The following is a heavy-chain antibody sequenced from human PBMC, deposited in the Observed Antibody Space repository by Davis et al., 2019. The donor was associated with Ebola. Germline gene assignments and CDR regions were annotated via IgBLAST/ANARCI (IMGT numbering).Heavy chain of an antibody. CDR1: GYTFTGYY. CDR2: INPNSGGT. Sequence: ASVKVSCKAFGYTFTGYYMHWVRQAPGQGLEWMGWINPNSGGTNYAQKFQGRVTMTRDTSISTAYMELSRLRSDDTAVYYCATVDCSGGSCYSVNAFDIWGQGTMVTVSS. D-gene: IGHD2-15*01. J-gene: IGHJ3*02. V-gene: IGHV1-2*02. CDR3: ATVDCSGGSCYSVNAFDI.